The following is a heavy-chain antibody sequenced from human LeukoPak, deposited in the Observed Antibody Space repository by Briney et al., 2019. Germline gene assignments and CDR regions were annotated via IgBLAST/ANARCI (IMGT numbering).Heavy chain of an antibody. J-gene: IGHJ4*02. CDR2: INGGSGNT. CDR3: ANPRYDSSGYYYVD. CDR1: GYTFTDYT. D-gene: IGHD3-22*01. Sequence: ASVKVSCKASGYTFTDYTMHWLRQAPGQRLDWMGWINGGSGNTKYSPEFQGRVTITRDTSASTAYMELSSLRSEDTAVYYCANPRYDSSGYYYVDWGQGTLVAVSS. V-gene: IGHV1-3*01.